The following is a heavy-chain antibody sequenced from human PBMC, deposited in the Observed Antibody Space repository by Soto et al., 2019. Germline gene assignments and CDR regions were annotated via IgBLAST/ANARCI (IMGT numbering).Heavy chain of an antibody. CDR2: IYKSATT. Sequence: PSETLSLTCSVSGDSISTVDYFWAWIRQPPGQTLEYIGYIYKSATTYYNPSFESRVAISLDTSKSQFSLTVTSVTAGDTAVYFCARGRYCLTGSCFPNWFDSWGRGTLVTVPQ. CDR1: GDSISTVDYF. CDR3: ARGRYCLTGSCFPNWFDS. D-gene: IGHD2-15*01. J-gene: IGHJ5*01. V-gene: IGHV4-30-4*01.